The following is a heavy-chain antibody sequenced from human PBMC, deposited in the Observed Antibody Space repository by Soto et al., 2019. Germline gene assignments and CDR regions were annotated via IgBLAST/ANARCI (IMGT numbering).Heavy chain of an antibody. CDR2: IIPILGIA. CDR3: PRHEEYQLLWSWFDP. V-gene: IGHV1-69*02. J-gene: IGHJ5*02. CDR1: GGTFSSYT. D-gene: IGHD2-2*01. Sequence: QVQLVQSGAEVKKPGSSVTVSCKASGGTFSSYTISWVRQAPGQGLEWMGRIIPILGIANYAQKFQGRVTITADKSTSTAYMELSSLRSEGTAVYYCPRHEEYQLLWSWFDPWGQGTLVTVSS.